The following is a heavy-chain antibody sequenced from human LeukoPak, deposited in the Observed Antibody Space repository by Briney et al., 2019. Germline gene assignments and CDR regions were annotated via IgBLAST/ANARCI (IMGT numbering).Heavy chain of an antibody. D-gene: IGHD2-2*01. CDR3: ARGFPSTYCSSRYVNENHDAFDI. CDR2: IYSGGSR. J-gene: IGHJ3*02. Sequence: GGSLRLSCAVSGFTVSSNYMSWVRQAPGKGLEWVSVIYSGGSRYDADSVKGRFTISRDNSKNTLYLQMDTLRAEDTAVYYCARGFPSTYCSSRYVNENHDAFDIWGQGTMVTVSS. V-gene: IGHV3-66*01. CDR1: GFTVSSNY.